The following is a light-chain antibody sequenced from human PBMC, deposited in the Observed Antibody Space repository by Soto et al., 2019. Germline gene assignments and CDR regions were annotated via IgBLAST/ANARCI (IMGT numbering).Light chain of an antibody. J-gene: IGLJ1*01. CDR1: SSDIDGYDF. CDR2: EVS. Sequence: QSALAQPASVSGSPGQSITISCTGTSSDIDGYDFVSWYQQHPGKAPKLMISEVSKRPSGVPDRFSGSKSGNTASLTISGLQTDDEADYYCCSFAGGTNLVFGTGTKVTVL. V-gene: IGLV2-8*01. CDR3: CSFAGGTNLV.